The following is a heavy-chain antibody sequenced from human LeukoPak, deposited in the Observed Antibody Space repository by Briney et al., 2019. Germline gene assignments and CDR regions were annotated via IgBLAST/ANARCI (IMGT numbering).Heavy chain of an antibody. Sequence: GESLKISCKGSGYSFTSYWISWVRQMPGKGLEWMGRIDPSDSYTNYSPSFQGHVTISADKSISTAYLQWSSLKASDTAMYYCARRPLYELLISGMDVWGKGTTVTVSS. J-gene: IGHJ6*04. CDR2: IDPSDSYT. V-gene: IGHV5-10-1*01. CDR3: ARRPLYELLISGMDV. CDR1: GYSFTSYW. D-gene: IGHD3-10*01.